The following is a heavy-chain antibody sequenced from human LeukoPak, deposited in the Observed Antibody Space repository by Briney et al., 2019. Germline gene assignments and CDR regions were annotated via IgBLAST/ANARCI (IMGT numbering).Heavy chain of an antibody. CDR1: GFTFSSYA. Sequence: GRSLRLSCAASGFTFSSYAMHWVRQAPGEGLEWVAVISYDGSNKYYADSVKGRFTISRDNSKNTLYLQMNSLRAEDTAVYYCARDLSRRGYGAGIDYWGQGTLVTVSS. CDR3: ARDLSRRGYGAGIDY. V-gene: IGHV3-30-3*01. D-gene: IGHD5-12*01. J-gene: IGHJ4*02. CDR2: ISYDGSNK.